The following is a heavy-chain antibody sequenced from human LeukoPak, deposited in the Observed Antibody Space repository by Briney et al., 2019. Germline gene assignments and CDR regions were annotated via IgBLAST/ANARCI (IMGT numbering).Heavy chain of an antibody. J-gene: IGHJ4*02. Sequence: GASVKVSCKASGGTFSSYAISWVRQAPGQGLEWMGRIIPILGIANYAQKFQGRVTITADKSTSTAYMELSSLRSEDTAVYYCARVYYDSSGLPFYFDYWGQGTLVTVSS. CDR1: GGTFSSYA. V-gene: IGHV1-69*04. CDR2: IIPILGIA. D-gene: IGHD3-22*01. CDR3: ARVYYDSSGLPFYFDY.